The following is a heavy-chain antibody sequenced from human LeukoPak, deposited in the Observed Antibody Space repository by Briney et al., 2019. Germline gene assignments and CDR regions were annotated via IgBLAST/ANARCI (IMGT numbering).Heavy chain of an antibody. D-gene: IGHD2-2*01. CDR1: GYTFTGYY. V-gene: IGHV1-2*02. CDR2: INPNSGGT. CDR3: ARDHRYCSSTSCYHWFDP. J-gene: IGHJ5*02. Sequence: ASVTVSCKAPGYTFTGYYMHWVRQAPGQGLEWMGWINPNSGGTNYAQKFQGRVTMTRDTSISTAYMELSRLRSDDTAVYYCARDHRYCSSTSCYHWFDPWGQGTLVTVSS.